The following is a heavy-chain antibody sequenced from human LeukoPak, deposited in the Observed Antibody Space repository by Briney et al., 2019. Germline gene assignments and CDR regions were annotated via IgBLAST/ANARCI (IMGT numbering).Heavy chain of an antibody. CDR2: IYHSGST. CDR1: GGSISSSNW. CDR3: AREVPYYYDSTLPFKWFDP. J-gene: IGHJ5*02. Sequence: SGTLSLTCAVSGGSISSSNWWSWVRQPPGKGLEWIGEIYHSGSTNYNPSLKSRVTISVDRSKNQFSLKLSSVTAADTAVYYCAREVPYYYDSTLPFKWFDPWGQGTLVTVSS. D-gene: IGHD3-22*01. V-gene: IGHV4-4*02.